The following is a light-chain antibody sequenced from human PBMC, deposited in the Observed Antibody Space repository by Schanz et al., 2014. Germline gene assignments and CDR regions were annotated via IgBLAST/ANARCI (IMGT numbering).Light chain of an antibody. J-gene: IGLJ3*02. CDR1: NSNIGRNH. CDR3: AVWDDSLSGWV. Sequence: QSVLTQPPSESGTPGQRVAMSCSGSNSNIGRNHVYWYRQLPGTAPKLLIYRNGQRPSGVPDRFSGSQSGTSASLVISGLRSEDEADYYCAVWDDSLSGWVFGGGTKLTVL. CDR2: RNG. V-gene: IGLV1-47*01.